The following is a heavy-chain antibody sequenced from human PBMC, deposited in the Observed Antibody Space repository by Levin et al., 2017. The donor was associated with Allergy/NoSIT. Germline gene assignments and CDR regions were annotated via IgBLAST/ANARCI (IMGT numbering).Heavy chain of an antibody. CDR3: TTGGIAARPKEYYYYGMDV. V-gene: IGHV3-15*01. J-gene: IGHJ6*02. Sequence: GESLKISCAASGFTFSNAWMSWVRQAPGKGLEWVGRIKSKTDGGTTDYAAPVKGRFTISRDDSKNTLYLQMNSLKTEDTAVYYCTTGGIAARPKEYYYYGMDVWGQGTTVTVSS. CDR1: GFTFSNAW. D-gene: IGHD6-6*01. CDR2: IKSKTDGGTT.